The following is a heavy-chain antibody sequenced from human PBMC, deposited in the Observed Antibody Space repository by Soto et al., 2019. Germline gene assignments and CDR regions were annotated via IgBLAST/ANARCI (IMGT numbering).Heavy chain of an antibody. CDR2: IWYDGSNK. CDR1: GFTFSSYG. V-gene: IGHV3-33*01. J-gene: IGHJ4*02. CDR3: ARDDPSSSSVGGRFGGFDY. D-gene: IGHD6-6*01. Sequence: QVQLVESGGGVVQPGRSLRLSCAASGFTFSSYGMHWVRQAPGKGLEWVVVIWYDGSNKYYADSVKGRFTISRDNSKNTLYLQMNSLRAEDTAVYYCARDDPSSSSVGGRFGGFDYWGQGTLVTVSS.